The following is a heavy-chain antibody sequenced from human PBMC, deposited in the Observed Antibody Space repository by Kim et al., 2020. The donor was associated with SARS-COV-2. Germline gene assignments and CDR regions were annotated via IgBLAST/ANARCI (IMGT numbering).Heavy chain of an antibody. CDR1: GFRFSNYE. J-gene: IGHJ4*02. D-gene: IGHD6-19*01. CDR3: ATPASTGGWYFYY. V-gene: IGHV3-48*03. Sequence: GGSLRLSCAASGFRFSNYEMNWVRQTPGKGLEWISYISSISRSIYYADSVRGRFTISRDNAKNSLYLQMNSLRAEDTAVYYCATPASTGGWYFYYWGRGTLVTVSS. CDR2: ISSISRSI.